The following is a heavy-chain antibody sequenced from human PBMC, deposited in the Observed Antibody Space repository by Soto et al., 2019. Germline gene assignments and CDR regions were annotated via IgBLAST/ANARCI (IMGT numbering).Heavy chain of an antibody. Sequence: GGSLRLSCVGSGITLSSYAMTWVRQARGKGLEWVSTISGSNGAKHYAASVRGRFTISRDPSMNTLFLQMDSLTADDTAVYYCTKIRGYGGYWGQGAQVTVSS. J-gene: IGHJ4*02. CDR2: ISGSNGAK. V-gene: IGHV3-23*01. CDR1: GITLSSYA. D-gene: IGHD5-18*01. CDR3: TKIRGYGGY.